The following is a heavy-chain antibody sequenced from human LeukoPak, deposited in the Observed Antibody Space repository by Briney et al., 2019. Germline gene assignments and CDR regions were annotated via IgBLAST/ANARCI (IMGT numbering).Heavy chain of an antibody. CDR2: IRYDGTNK. CDR3: AKDLLTGHYYDSSGYYPSFHF. CDR1: RFTFSSYG. Sequence: PGGSLRLSCAASRFTFSSYGMHWVRQAPGKGLEWVAFIRYDGTNKYYADSVKSRFTMSRDNSKNTLYLQMNSLRAEDTAVYYCAKDLLTGHYYDSSGYYPSFHFWGQGTLVTVSS. V-gene: IGHV3-30*02. D-gene: IGHD3-22*01. J-gene: IGHJ4*02.